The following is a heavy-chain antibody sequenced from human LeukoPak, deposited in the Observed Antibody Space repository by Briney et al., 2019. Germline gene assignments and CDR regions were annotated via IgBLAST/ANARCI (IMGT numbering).Heavy chain of an antibody. J-gene: IGHJ6*02. Sequence: GGSLRLSCAASGFTFSSYAMSWVRQAPGKGLEWVSAISGSGGSTYYADSVKGRFTISRDNSKNTLYLQMNSLRAEDTAVYYCAKDSLSRATMVRGVSHLYYYYYGMDVWGQGTTVTVSS. D-gene: IGHD3-10*01. CDR3: AKDSLSRATMVRGVSHLYYYYYGMDV. V-gene: IGHV3-23*01. CDR2: ISGSGGST. CDR1: GFTFSSYA.